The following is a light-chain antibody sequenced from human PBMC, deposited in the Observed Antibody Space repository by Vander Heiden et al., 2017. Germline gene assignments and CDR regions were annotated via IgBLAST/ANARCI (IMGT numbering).Light chain of an antibody. CDR2: KAS. CDR3: QQYNSYPLT. J-gene: IGKJ4*01. V-gene: IGKV1-5*03. CDR1: QSIGSW. Sequence: DMQMTQSTLTLSAPAVDRAACTCRASQSIGSWLAWYQQKPGKAPKLLIYKASSVESGVPSRLSGSGSGTEFTLTISSLQPDDFATYYCQQYNSYPLTFGGGTKVEIK.